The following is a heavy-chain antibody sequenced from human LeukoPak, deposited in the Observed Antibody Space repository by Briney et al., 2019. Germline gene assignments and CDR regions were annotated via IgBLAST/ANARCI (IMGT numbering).Heavy chain of an antibody. D-gene: IGHD3-3*01. CDR1: GHIFTAYY. CDR3: ARYDFGVVTGVDP. J-gene: IGHJ5*02. CDR2: INPNSGGT. V-gene: IGHV1-2*02. Sequence: ASVKVSCKASGHIFTAYYMFWVRQAPGQGLEWMGWINPNSGGTNLAPNFQGRVTLTSDTSISTAYMELSGLTSDDTAVYYCARYDFGVVTGVDPWGQGTLVTVSS.